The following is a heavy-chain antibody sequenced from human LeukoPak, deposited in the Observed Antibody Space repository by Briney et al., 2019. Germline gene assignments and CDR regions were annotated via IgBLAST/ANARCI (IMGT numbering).Heavy chain of an antibody. J-gene: IGHJ4*02. CDR3: ARDQLDGAVVNHPIFDY. Sequence: SVKVSCKASGGTFSSYAISWVRQAPGQGLEWMGRIIPIFGIANYAQKFQGRVTITADKSTSTAYMELSSLRSEDTAVYYCARDQLDGAVVNHPIFDYWGQGTLVTVSS. CDR2: IIPIFGIA. D-gene: IGHD3-22*01. CDR1: GGTFSSYA. V-gene: IGHV1-69*04.